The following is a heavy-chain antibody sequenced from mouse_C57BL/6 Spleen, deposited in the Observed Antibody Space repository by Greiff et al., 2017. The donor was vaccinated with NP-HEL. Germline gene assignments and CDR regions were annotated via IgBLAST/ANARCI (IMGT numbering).Heavy chain of an antibody. CDR1: GYSITSGYD. D-gene: IGHD1-1*01. CDR3: ASGYGSSSYWYFDV. J-gene: IGHJ1*03. V-gene: IGHV3-1*01. Sequence: VQLKESGPGMVKPSQSLSLTCTVTGYSITSGYDWHWIRHFPGNKLEWMGYISYSGSTNYNPSLKSRISITHDTSKNHFFLKLNSVTTEDTAPYYCASGYGSSSYWYFDVWGTGTTVTVSS. CDR2: ISYSGST.